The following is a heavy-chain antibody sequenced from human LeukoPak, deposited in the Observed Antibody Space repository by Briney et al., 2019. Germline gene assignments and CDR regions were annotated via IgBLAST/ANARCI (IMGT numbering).Heavy chain of an antibody. D-gene: IGHD3-22*01. V-gene: IGHV1-69*06. CDR1: GGTFSSYA. CDR2: IIPIFGTA. Sequence: SVKVSCKASGGTFSSYAISWVRQAPGQGLEWMGGIIPIFGTANYAQKFQGRVTITADKSTSTAYMELSSLRSEDTAVYYCARVLVLGYYYDSSGYRGPHAFDIWGQGTMVTVSS. J-gene: IGHJ3*02. CDR3: ARVLVLGYYYDSSGYRGPHAFDI.